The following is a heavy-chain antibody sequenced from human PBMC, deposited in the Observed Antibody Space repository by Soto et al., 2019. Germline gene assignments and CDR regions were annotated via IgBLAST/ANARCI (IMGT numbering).Heavy chain of an antibody. CDR3: ARGGDHYSWDLDY. V-gene: IGHV3-74*01. CDR2: INSDGSST. CDR1: GFTFSSYW. J-gene: IGHJ4*02. Sequence: SCAASGFTFSSYWMHWVRQAPGKGLVWVSRINSDGSSTSYADSVKGRFTISRDNAKNTLYLQMSSLRSEDTAVYYCARGGDHYSWDLDYWGPGTLVTVSS. D-gene: IGHD1-26*01.